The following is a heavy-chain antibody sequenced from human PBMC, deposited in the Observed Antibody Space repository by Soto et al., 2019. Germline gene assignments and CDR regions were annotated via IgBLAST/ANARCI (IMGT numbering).Heavy chain of an antibody. CDR2: IYWNDDK. Sequence: SGPTLVNPTQTLTLTCTFSGFSLSTSGVGVGWIRQPPGKALEWLALIYWNDDKRYSPSLKSRLTITKDTSKNQVVLTMTNMDPVDTATHYCAHWPEYYDSSGFDYWGQGTLVTVSS. CDR1: GFSLSTSGVG. J-gene: IGHJ4*02. V-gene: IGHV2-5*01. D-gene: IGHD3-22*01. CDR3: AHWPEYYDSSGFDY.